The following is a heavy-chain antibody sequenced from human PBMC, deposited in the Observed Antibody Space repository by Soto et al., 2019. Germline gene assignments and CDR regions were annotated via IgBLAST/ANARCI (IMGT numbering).Heavy chain of an antibody. Sequence: PSQTLSLTCAISGDSVSSNSAAWDCIRHSASRCLEWLGRTYYRSKWYNDYAVSVKSRITINPDTSKNQFSLQLNSVTPEDTAVYYCARDGRGIVGATTHYYYGMDVWGQGTTVTVSS. CDR3: ARDGRGIVGATTHYYYGMDV. D-gene: IGHD1-26*01. CDR2: TYYRSKWYN. CDR1: GDSVSSNSAA. V-gene: IGHV6-1*01. J-gene: IGHJ6*02.